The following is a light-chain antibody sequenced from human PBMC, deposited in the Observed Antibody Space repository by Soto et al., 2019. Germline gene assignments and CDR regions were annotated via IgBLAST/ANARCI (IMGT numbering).Light chain of an antibody. J-gene: IGKJ5*01. Sequence: PGARATLSCRASQSVTNNYLAWYQQKPGQAPRLLIDGASSRATGVPDRFSGTGSGTDFTLTISRLEPEDFAVFYCQQYGNSPITFGQGTRLEIK. CDR1: QSVTNNY. V-gene: IGKV3-20*01. CDR3: QQYGNSPIT. CDR2: GAS.